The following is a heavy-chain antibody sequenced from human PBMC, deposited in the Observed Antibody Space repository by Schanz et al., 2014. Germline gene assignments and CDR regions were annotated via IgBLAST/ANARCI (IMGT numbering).Heavy chain of an antibody. CDR2: ISDNGIST. Sequence: EVQLLESGGGLVQPGGSLRLSCVASGFTFSSYAMSWVRQAPGKGLEWVSGISDNGISTYYADSVKGRFSISRENSKNTLYLEMNRLRVDDTAVYYCSKDKQGSRSDDSWGQGTLVTVSS. J-gene: IGHJ5*01. CDR1: GFTFSSYA. V-gene: IGHV3-23*01. D-gene: IGHD2-15*01. CDR3: SKDKQGSRSDDS.